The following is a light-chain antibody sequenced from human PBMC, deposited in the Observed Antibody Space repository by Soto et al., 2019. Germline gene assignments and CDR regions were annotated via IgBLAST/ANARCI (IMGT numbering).Light chain of an antibody. Sequence: EIVMTQSPDTLSVSPGERATLSCGASESVRSNLAWYQQKPGQAPRLLIYGVSTRATGIPARFSGSGSETEFTLTISNLQSEDFAFYYCQQYVNWPPWTFGQGTKVQIK. J-gene: IGKJ1*01. CDR2: GVS. CDR3: QQYVNWPPWT. V-gene: IGKV3-15*01. CDR1: ESVRSN.